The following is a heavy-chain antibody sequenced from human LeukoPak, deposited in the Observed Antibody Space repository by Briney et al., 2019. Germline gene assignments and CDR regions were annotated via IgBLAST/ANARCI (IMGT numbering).Heavy chain of an antibody. CDR3: ARRQYYYGSGSSIDY. CDR2: INHSGST. CDR1: GGSFSGYY. D-gene: IGHD3-10*01. V-gene: IGHV4-34*01. Sequence: NTSETLSLTCAVYGGSFSGYYWSWIREPPGKGLEWIGEINHSGSTNYNPSLKSRVTISVDTSKKQFSLKLRSVTAADTAVYYCARRQYYYGSGSSIDYWGQGTLVTVSS. J-gene: IGHJ4*02.